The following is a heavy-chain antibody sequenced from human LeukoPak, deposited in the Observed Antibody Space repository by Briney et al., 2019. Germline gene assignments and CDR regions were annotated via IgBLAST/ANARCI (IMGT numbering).Heavy chain of an antibody. CDR2: VSSGGST. J-gene: IGHJ4*02. CDR3: ARAVPRQYYFDY. CDR1: GFTVSSNY. Sequence: AGGSLRLSCAASGFTVSSNYMNWVRQAPGKGLEWVSVVSSGGSTYYADSVKGRFTISRDNSKNTLYLQMNSLRAEDTAVYYCARAVPRQYYFDYWGQGTLVAVSS. D-gene: IGHD5-24*01. V-gene: IGHV3-53*01.